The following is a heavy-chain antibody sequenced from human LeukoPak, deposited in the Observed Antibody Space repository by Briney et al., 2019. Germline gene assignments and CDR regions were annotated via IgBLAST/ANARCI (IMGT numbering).Heavy chain of an antibody. V-gene: IGHV1-8*01. CDR3: ARGLDSSGYLGFDY. Sequence: VASVEVSCKASGYTFTSYDINWVRQATGQGLEWMGWMNPSSGNTGYAQKFQGRVTMTRNTSISTAYMELSSLRSEDTAVYYCARGLDSSGYLGFDYWGQGTLVTVSS. J-gene: IGHJ4*02. D-gene: IGHD3-22*01. CDR1: GYTFTSYD. CDR2: MNPSSGNT.